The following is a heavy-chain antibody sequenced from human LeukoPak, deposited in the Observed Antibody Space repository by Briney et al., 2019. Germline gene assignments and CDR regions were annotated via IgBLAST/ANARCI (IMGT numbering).Heavy chain of an antibody. CDR2: INTDGSTT. CDR3: ARLGSSSWNWFDP. V-gene: IGHV3-74*01. Sequence: PGGSLRLSCAASGFTFSSYWMHWVRQVPGKGPVWVSRINTDGSTTNYADSVKGRFTISRDNAKNMLYLQMNSLRVEDTAVYYCARLGSSSWNWFDPWGQGTLVTVSS. D-gene: IGHD6-13*01. CDR1: GFTFSSYW. J-gene: IGHJ5*02.